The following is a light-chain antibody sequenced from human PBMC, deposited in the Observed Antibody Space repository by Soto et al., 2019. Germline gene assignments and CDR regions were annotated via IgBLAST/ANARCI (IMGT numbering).Light chain of an antibody. CDR1: SGDVGGYDY. CDR2: EVT. V-gene: IGLV2-14*01. Sequence: QSALTQPASVSGSPGQSIAISCTGTSGDVGGYDYVSWYQQHPDKAPKLMIYEVTKRPSWVSNRFSGSKSGNTASLTISGLQPEDEGDYYCSSHTSGITRVFGSGTKVTVL. J-gene: IGLJ1*01. CDR3: SSHTSGITRV.